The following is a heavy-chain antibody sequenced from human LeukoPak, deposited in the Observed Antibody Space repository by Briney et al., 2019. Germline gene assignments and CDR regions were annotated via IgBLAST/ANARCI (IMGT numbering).Heavy chain of an antibody. D-gene: IGHD1-14*01. CDR1: GFTFSSYA. CDR3: ARDQSYYRV. CDR2: ISSSGSTI. Sequence: PGGSLRLSCAASGFTFSSYAMSWVRQAPGKGLEWVSYISSSGSTIYYADSVKGRFTISRDNAKNSLYLQMNSLRADDTAVYYCARDQSYYRVWGQGTLVTVSS. V-gene: IGHV3-48*03. J-gene: IGHJ4*02.